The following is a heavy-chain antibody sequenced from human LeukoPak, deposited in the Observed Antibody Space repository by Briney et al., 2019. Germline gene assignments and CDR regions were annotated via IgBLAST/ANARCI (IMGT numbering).Heavy chain of an antibody. CDR3: ARTGGYYYDSSGYYDY. CDR2: ISAYNGNT. V-gene: IGHV1-18*01. J-gene: IGHJ4*02. D-gene: IGHD3-22*01. CDR1: GYTFTSYD. Sequence: ASVKVSCKASGYTFTSYDINWVRQATGQGLEWMGWISAYNGNTNYAQKLQGRVTMTTDTSTSTAYMELRSLRSDDTAVYYCARTGGYYYDSSGYYDYWGQGTLVTVSS.